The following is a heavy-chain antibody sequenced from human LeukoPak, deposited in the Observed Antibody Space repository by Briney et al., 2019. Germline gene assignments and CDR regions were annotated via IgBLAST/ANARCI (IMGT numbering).Heavy chain of an antibody. Sequence: ASVKVSCKASGGTFSSYAISWVRQAPGQGLEWMGGIIPIFGTANYAQKFQGRVTITADESTSTAYMELSSLRSEDTAVYYCARQPTTVVTRGTEAGTSEYAFDIWGQGTMVTVSS. CDR3: ARQPTTVVTRGTEAGTSEYAFDI. D-gene: IGHD4-23*01. CDR1: GGTFSSYA. V-gene: IGHV1-69*13. J-gene: IGHJ3*02. CDR2: IIPIFGTA.